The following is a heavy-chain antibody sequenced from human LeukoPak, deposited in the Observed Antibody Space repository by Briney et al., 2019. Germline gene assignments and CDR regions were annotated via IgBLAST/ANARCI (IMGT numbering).Heavy chain of an antibody. D-gene: IGHD6-13*01. CDR2: ISYDGSNK. CDR3: ARDERSSSWPTYYYYGMDV. J-gene: IGHJ6*02. CDR1: GFAFSSYA. V-gene: IGHV3-30-3*01. Sequence: PGGSLRLSCAASGFAFSSYAMHWVRQAPGKGLEWVAVISYDGSNKYYTDSVKGRFTISRDNSKNTLYLQMNSLRAEDTAVYYCARDERSSSWPTYYYYGMDVWGQGTTVTVSS.